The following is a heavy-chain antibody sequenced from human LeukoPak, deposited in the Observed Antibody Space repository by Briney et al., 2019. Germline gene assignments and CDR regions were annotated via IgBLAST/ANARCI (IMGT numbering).Heavy chain of an antibody. CDR2: IYHSGST. Sequence: SETLSLTCAVSGGSISSSNWWSWVRQPPGKGLEWIGEIYHSGSTNYNPPLKSRVTISVDKSKNQFSLKLSSVTAADTAVYYCARSVVVPAAMYYYYYYGMDVWGQGTTVTVSS. D-gene: IGHD2-2*01. V-gene: IGHV4-4*02. CDR1: GGSISSSNW. J-gene: IGHJ6*02. CDR3: ARSVVVPAAMYYYYYYGMDV.